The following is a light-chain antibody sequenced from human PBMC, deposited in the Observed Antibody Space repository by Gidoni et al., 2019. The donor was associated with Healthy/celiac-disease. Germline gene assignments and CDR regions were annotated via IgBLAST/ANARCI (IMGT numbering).Light chain of an antibody. CDR3: QQRFT. CDR2: DAS. CDR1: QSVSSY. Sequence: EIVLTQSPATLSLSPGERATLSCRASQSVSSYLAWYQQKPGQAPRLLIYDASSGSGTDFTLTISSLEPEDFAVYYCQQRFTFGPGTKVDIK. J-gene: IGKJ3*01. V-gene: IGKV3-11*01.